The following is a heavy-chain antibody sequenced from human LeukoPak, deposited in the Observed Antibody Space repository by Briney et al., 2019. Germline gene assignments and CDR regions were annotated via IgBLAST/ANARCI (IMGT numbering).Heavy chain of an antibody. J-gene: IGHJ6*03. CDR2: IYYSGST. CDR3: ARQTTVTTFSYYYYYMDV. V-gene: IGHV4-59*01. CDR1: GGSISSYY. Sequence: SETLSLTCTVSGGSISSYYWSWIRQPPGKGLEWIGYIYYSGSTNYNPSLKSRVTISVDTSKNQFSLKLSSVTAADTAVYYCARQTTVTTFSYYYYYMDVWGKGTTVTISS. D-gene: IGHD4-17*01.